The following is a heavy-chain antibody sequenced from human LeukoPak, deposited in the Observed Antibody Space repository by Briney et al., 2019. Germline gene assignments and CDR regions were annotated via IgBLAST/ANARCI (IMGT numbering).Heavy chain of an antibody. CDR2: ISYDGSNK. V-gene: IGHV3-30-3*01. J-gene: IGHJ6*02. CDR3: ARGLRQGYYYGMDV. Sequence: PGGSLRLSCAVSGFTFSSYAMHWVRQAPGKGLEWVAVISYDGSNKYYADSVKGRFTISRDNSKNTLYLQMNSLRAEDTAVYYCARGLRQGYYYGMDVWGQGTTVTVSS. CDR1: GFTFSSYA.